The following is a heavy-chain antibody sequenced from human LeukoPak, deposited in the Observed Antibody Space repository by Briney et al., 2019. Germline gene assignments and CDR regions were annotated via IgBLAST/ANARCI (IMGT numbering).Heavy chain of an antibody. D-gene: IGHD3-16*01. CDR3: ARGAYGQFDY. Sequence: GGSLRLSCAASGFTFSAYNMNWVRQAPGEGLEWVSSIDNSATYIFYADSVKGRFALSRDNAKSSLYLQMDSLRAEDTAVYYCARGAYGQFDYWGQGTLVTVSS. V-gene: IGHV3-21*01. CDR2: IDNSATYI. CDR1: GFTFSAYN. J-gene: IGHJ4*02.